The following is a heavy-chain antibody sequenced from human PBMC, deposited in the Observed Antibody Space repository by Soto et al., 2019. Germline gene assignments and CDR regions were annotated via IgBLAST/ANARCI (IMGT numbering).Heavy chain of an antibody. Sequence: GGSLRLSCAASGFNFISYGMHWVRQAPGKGLEWVAVISYDGSNKYYADSVKGRFTISRDNSKNTLYLQMNSLRAEDTAVYYCAKPDYSWDYYYYMDVWGKGTTVTVSS. CDR2: ISYDGSNK. V-gene: IGHV3-30*18. J-gene: IGHJ6*03. D-gene: IGHD4-4*01. CDR1: GFNFISYG. CDR3: AKPDYSWDYYYYMDV.